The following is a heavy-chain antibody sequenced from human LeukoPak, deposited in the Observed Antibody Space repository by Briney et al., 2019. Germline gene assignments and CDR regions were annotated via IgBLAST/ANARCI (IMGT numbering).Heavy chain of an antibody. J-gene: IGHJ4*02. CDR3: ARDRGNYDCFDY. D-gene: IGHD3-22*01. CDR1: GFTFSSYA. CDR2: ISYDGSNK. Sequence: GGSLRLSCAASGFTFSSYAMPWVRQAPGKGLEWVAVISYDGSNKYYADSVKGRFTISRDNSKNTLYLQMNSLRAEDTAVYYCARDRGNYDCFDYWGQGTLVTVSS. V-gene: IGHV3-30-3*01.